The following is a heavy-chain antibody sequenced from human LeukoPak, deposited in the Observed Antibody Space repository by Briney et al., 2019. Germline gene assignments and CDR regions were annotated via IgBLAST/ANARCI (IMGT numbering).Heavy chain of an antibody. Sequence: ASVKVSCKASGYTFTGYYMHWVRQAPGQGLEWMGWINPNNGGTNYVQTFQGRVTMTRDTSISTAYMELSRLTSDDTAVFYCARGRGTTSSNFDYWGQGTLVTVSS. J-gene: IGHJ4*02. D-gene: IGHD2-2*01. V-gene: IGHV1-2*02. CDR3: ARGRGTTSSNFDY. CDR1: GYTFTGYY. CDR2: INPNNGGT.